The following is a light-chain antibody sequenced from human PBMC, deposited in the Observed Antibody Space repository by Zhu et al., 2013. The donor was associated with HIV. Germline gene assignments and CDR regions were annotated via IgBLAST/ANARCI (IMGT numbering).Light chain of an antibody. CDR2: GAS. CDR1: QSLSSSY. CDR3: QQYGSSPLT. J-gene: IGKJ4*01. Sequence: EIVLTQSPGTLSLFPGERATLSCRASQSLSSSYLAWYQQKPGQPPRLLIYGASSRATGIPDRFSGSGSGTEFSLTISRLEPEDFAVYYCQQYGSSPLTFGGGTTVEIK. V-gene: IGKV3-20*01.